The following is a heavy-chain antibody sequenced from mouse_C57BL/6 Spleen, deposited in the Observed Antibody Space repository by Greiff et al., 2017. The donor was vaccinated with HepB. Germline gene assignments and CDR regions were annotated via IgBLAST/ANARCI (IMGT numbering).Heavy chain of an antibody. Sequence: QVQLQQSGAELVRPGASVTLSCKASGYTFTDYEMHWVKQTPVHGLEWIGAIDPETGGTAYNQKFKGKAILTADKSSSTAYMELRSLTSEDSAVYYCTREREYYGSSFDYWGQGTTLTVSS. D-gene: IGHD1-1*01. CDR3: TREREYYGSSFDY. V-gene: IGHV1-15*01. CDR1: GYTFTDYE. CDR2: IDPETGGT. J-gene: IGHJ2*01.